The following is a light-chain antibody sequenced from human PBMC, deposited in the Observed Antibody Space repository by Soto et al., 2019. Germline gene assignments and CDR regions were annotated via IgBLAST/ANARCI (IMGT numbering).Light chain of an antibody. J-gene: IGKJ1*01. V-gene: IGKV2-28*01. CDR3: MQTLQTPT. Sequence: DIVMTQSPLSLPVTPGEPASISCRSSRNLMHSNGYNYLGWYLQKPGQSPQLLIYLGSNRDSGVPARVSGGGSGTDFILRISRVEAEDVGVYYCMQTLQTPTFGQGTKVEVK. CDR2: LGS. CDR1: RNLMHSNGYNY.